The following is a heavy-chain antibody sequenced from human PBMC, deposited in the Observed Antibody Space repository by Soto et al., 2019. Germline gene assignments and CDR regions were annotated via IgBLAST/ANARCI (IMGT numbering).Heavy chain of an antibody. CDR1: GFTFSSYA. D-gene: IGHD6-19*01. Sequence: EVQLLESGGGLVQPGGSLRLSCAASGFTFSSYAMSWVRQAPGKGLEWVSAISGSGGSTYYADSVKGRFTIPRDNAKNTLYLEMNSLRAEDTAVYYCAKDGSGWYVTGYWGQGTLVTVSS. V-gene: IGHV3-23*01. J-gene: IGHJ4*02. CDR2: ISGSGGST. CDR3: AKDGSGWYVTGY.